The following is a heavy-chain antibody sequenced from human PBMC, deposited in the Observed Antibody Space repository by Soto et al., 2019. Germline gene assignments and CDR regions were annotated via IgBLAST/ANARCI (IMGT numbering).Heavy chain of an antibody. D-gene: IGHD4-17*01. V-gene: IGHV3-30-3*01. CDR2: ISFDGTKK. Sequence: RLSCAASGFTFNIYALHWVRQAPGKGLEWVAVISFDGTKKYYSDSVKGRFTISRDNLKNTLYLQMNNLRVEDAALYFCAREHDYGYPNINYALDVGGEGTTVTVSS. J-gene: IGHJ6*04. CDR1: GFTFNIYA. CDR3: AREHDYGYPNINYALDV.